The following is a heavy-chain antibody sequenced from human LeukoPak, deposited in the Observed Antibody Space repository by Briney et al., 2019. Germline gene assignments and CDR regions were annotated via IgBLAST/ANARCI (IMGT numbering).Heavy chain of an antibody. J-gene: IGHJ6*03. V-gene: IGHV4-38-2*02. D-gene: IGHD2-21*02. CDR2: IYHSGST. CDR3: ARRGVTPNYYMDV. Sequence: PSETLSLTCTVSGYSISSGYYWGWIRQPPGKGLEWIGSIYHSGSTYYNPSLKSRVTISVDTSKNQFSLKLSSVPAADTAVYYCARRGVTPNYYMDVWGKGTTVTVSS. CDR1: GYSISSGYY.